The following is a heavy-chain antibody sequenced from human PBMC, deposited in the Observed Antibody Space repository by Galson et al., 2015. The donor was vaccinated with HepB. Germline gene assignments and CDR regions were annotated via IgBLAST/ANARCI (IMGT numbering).Heavy chain of an antibody. CDR2: VYYSGST. Sequence: LSLTCTVSGGSMSSYYWSWIRQPPGKALEWIGYVYYSGSTNYNPSLEGRVTISVDTSNNQFSLKLRSVTAADTAIYYCARDNYGDYFTWFDPWGQGTLVTVSS. CDR3: ARDNYGDYFTWFDP. J-gene: IGHJ5*02. V-gene: IGHV4-59*01. CDR1: GGSMSSYY. D-gene: IGHD4-17*01.